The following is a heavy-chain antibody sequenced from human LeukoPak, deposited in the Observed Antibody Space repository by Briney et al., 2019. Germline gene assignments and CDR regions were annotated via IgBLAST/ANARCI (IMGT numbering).Heavy chain of an antibody. Sequence: ASVKVSCKGSRYAFSDYYLHWVRQAPGQGLEWMGWINPNSGGTNYAQKLQGRVTMTRDTSISTAYMESSSLRYDDTAVYYCASQIGILVRGIYAMDVWGQGTTVTVSS. CDR2: INPNSGGT. V-gene: IGHV1-2*02. D-gene: IGHD3-10*01. CDR1: RYAFSDYY. J-gene: IGHJ6*02. CDR3: ASQIGILVRGIYAMDV.